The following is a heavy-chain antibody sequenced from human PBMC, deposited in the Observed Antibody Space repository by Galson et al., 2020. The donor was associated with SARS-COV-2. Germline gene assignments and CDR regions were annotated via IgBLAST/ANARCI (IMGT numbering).Heavy chain of an antibody. V-gene: IGHV3-30-3*01. CDR1: GFTFNSYA. J-gene: IGHJ4*02. Sequence: TGGSLRLSCAASGFTFNSYAMHWVRQAPGKGLEWVAAISYDGSSKYYADSVKGRFTISGDNSKNTLYLQMNSLTAEDTALYYCTREGLQFDTGYDCWGQGTLVTVSS. D-gene: IGHD3-10*01. CDR2: ISYDGSSK. CDR3: TREGLQFDTGYDC.